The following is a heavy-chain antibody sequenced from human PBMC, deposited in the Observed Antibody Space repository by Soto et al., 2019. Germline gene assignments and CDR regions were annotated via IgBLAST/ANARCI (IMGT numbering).Heavy chain of an antibody. J-gene: IGHJ4*02. CDR1: GGSFSGYY. CDR2: INHSGRT. D-gene: IGHD3-22*01. V-gene: IGHV4-34*01. CDR3: AGGITMKLAVQGDAPDNYYFDS. Sequence: PSETLSLTCAVYGGSFSGYYWSWIRQPPGKGLEWIGEINHSGRTNENPSLKSRVTISVDTSKNQFSLKLRSVTAADTAVYYCAGGITMKLAVQGDAPDNYYFDSWGQGSLVTVSS.